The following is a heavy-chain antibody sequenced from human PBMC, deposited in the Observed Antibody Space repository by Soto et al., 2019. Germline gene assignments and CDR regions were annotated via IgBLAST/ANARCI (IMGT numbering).Heavy chain of an antibody. J-gene: IGHJ6*02. Sequence: SETLSLTCTVSGGSISSGGYYWSWIRQHPGKGLEWIGYIYYSGSTYYNPSLKSRVTISVDTPKNQFSLKLSSVTAADTAVYYCARAGSLYCSSTSCYRDYYYGMDVWGQGTTVTVSS. V-gene: IGHV4-31*03. CDR3: ARAGSLYCSSTSCYRDYYYGMDV. CDR1: GGSISSGGYY. D-gene: IGHD2-2*01. CDR2: IYYSGST.